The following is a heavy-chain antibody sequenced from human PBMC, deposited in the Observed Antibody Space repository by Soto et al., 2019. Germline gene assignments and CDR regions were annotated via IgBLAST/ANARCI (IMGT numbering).Heavy chain of an antibody. J-gene: IGHJ4*02. CDR3: ARSSEATVTAFDY. CDR1: GDSISSGGYY. D-gene: IGHD4-17*01. Sequence: QVQLQESGPGLVKPSQTLSLTCTVSGDSISSGGYYWSWIRQHPGKGLEWIGYIYYSGSTYYNPSLQSRVTISVDTSKNQFSLKLSSLTAADPAVYYCARSSEATVTAFDYGGQVTLVTVSS. V-gene: IGHV4-31*03. CDR2: IYYSGST.